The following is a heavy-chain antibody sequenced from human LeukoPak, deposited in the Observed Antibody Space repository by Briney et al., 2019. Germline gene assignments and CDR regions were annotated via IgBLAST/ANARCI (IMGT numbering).Heavy chain of an antibody. CDR2: ISGSGGST. J-gene: IGHJ4*02. D-gene: IGHD1-7*01. CDR3: AKASGTTLTYGDY. V-gene: IGHV3-23*01. CDR1: GFTFSSYA. Sequence: GGSLRLSCAASGFTFSSYAMNWVRRAPRKGLEWVSAISGSGGSTYYADSVKGRFTISRDNSRNTLYLQMNSLRAEDTALYYCAKASGTTLTYGDYWGQGTLVTVSS.